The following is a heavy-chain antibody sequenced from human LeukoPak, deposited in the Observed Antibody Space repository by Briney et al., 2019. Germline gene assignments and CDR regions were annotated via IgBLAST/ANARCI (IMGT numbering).Heavy chain of an antibody. V-gene: IGHV3-21*01. J-gene: IGHJ5*02. CDR3: ARDQGRP. CDR1: GFTFSTYT. Sequence: PGRSLRLSCAASGFTFSTYTMNWVRQAPGKGLEWVSSITGNSHYIYYADSVKGRFNISRDNAQNSLFLQMNSLRDEDTAVYYCARDQGRPWGQGTLVTVSS. CDR2: ITGNSHYI.